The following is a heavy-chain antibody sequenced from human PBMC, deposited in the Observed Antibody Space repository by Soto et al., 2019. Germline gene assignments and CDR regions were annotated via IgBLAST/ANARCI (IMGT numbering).Heavy chain of an antibody. J-gene: IGHJ6*03. V-gene: IGHV3-64*01. CDR1: GFTFSNYA. D-gene: IGHD6-19*01. CDR2: ISSNGVGT. CDR3: ARREQSDYYYMDV. Sequence: EVQLVESGGGLVQPGGSLRLSYAASGFTFSNYAMDWVRQAPGKVLEYVSGISSNGVGTYYANSVKDRFTISRDNSKNTLYLQMGSLRAEDMAVYYCARREQSDYYYMDVWGKGTSVTVSS.